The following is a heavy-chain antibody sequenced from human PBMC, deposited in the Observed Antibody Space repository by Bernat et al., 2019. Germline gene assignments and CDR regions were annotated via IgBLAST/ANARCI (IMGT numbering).Heavy chain of an antibody. D-gene: IGHD6-6*01. Sequence: QVQLVESGGGVVQPGRSLRLSCAASGFTFSSYGMHWVRQAPGKGLEWVAVISYDGSDKYYADSVKGRFTISRDNSKNTLYVQMNSLRAEDTAVYYCVKDFYSSSSSSFDYWGQGTLVTVSS. CDR3: VKDFYSSSSSSFDY. CDR2: ISYDGSDK. CDR1: GFTFSSYG. J-gene: IGHJ4*02. V-gene: IGHV3-30*18.